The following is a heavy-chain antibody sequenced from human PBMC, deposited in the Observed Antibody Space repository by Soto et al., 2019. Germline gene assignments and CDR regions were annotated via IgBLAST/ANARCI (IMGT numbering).Heavy chain of an antibody. CDR2: IYPGDSET. CDR1: VYDFSRTW. Sequence: GESLKISCKGSVYDFSRTWIGWVRQLPGKGLDWMGIIYPGDSETRYSPSFQGHVTISADKSISTAYLQWSSLKTSDIGMYYCARLVGAYDSYFDHWGQGTRVTVS. J-gene: IGHJ4*02. CDR3: ARLVGAYDSYFDH. D-gene: IGHD5-12*01. V-gene: IGHV5-51*01.